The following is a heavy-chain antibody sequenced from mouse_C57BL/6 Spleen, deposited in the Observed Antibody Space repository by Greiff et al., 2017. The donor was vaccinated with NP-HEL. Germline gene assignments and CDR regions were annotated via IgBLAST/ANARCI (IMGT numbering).Heavy chain of an antibody. D-gene: IGHD2-3*01. CDR1: GYTFTSYW. J-gene: IGHJ4*01. CDR3: ARSDGGYYAMDY. V-gene: IGHV1-53*01. Sequence: VQLQQSGTELVKPGASVKLSCKASGYTFTSYWMHWVKQRPGQGLEWIGNINPSNGGTNYNEKFKSKATLTADKSSSTAYMQLSSLTSEDSAVYYCARSDGGYYAMDYWGQGTSVTVSS. CDR2: INPSNGGT.